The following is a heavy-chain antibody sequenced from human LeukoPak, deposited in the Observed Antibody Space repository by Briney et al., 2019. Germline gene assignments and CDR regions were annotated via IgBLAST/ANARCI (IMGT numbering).Heavy chain of an antibody. Sequence: GGCLRLSRAASGFTVSSTYMSWVRLTPGKGLEWVSVIYSGGKVYYIDSVKGRFTISRDTCKNTLYLQMNSLRVEDTAVYFCAGRHCSDGGCYFAGADPSDYWGQGTLVTVSS. J-gene: IGHJ4*02. D-gene: IGHD2-15*01. V-gene: IGHV3-53*01. CDR2: IYSGGKV. CDR1: GFTVSSTY. CDR3: AGRHCSDGGCYFAGADPSDY.